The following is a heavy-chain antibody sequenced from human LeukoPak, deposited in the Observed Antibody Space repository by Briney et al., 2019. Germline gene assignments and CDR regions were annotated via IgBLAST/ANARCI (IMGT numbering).Heavy chain of an antibody. J-gene: IGHJ3*02. CDR2: INSDGSST. CDR3: AREGSAAEDAFDI. Sequence: GGSLRLSCAASGFTFSSYWMHWVRQAPGKGLVWVSRINSDGSSTSYADSVKDRFTISRDNAKNTLYLQMNSLRAEDTAVCYCAREGSAAEDAFDIWGQGTMVTVSS. D-gene: IGHD6-13*01. V-gene: IGHV3-74*01. CDR1: GFTFSSYW.